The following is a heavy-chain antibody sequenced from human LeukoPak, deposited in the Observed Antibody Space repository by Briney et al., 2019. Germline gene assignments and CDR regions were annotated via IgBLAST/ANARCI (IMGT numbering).Heavy chain of an antibody. D-gene: IGHD6-19*01. Sequence: ASVKVSCKASGYTFTSYGISWVRQAPGQGLEWMGWISAYNGNTNYAQKFQVRGTMTTDTSTSTVYMELRSLRSDDTAVYYCARDEAVAGSPPHYFDYWGQGTLVTVSS. J-gene: IGHJ4*02. CDR1: GYTFTSYG. V-gene: IGHV1-18*01. CDR2: ISAYNGNT. CDR3: ARDEAVAGSPPHYFDY.